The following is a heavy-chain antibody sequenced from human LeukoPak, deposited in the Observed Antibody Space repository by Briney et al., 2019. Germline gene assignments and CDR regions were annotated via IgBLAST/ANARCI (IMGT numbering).Heavy chain of an antibody. CDR1: GYTFTSYG. V-gene: IGHV1-18*01. Sequence: ASVKVSCKASGYTFTSYGISWVRQAPGQGLEWMGWISAYNGNTNYAQKLQGRVTMTTDTSTSTAYMELRSLRSDDTAVYYCAREALSWQLVPYYYYGMDVWAKGPRSPSP. CDR2: ISAYNGNT. CDR3: AREALSWQLVPYYYYGMDV. J-gene: IGHJ6*02. D-gene: IGHD6-13*01.